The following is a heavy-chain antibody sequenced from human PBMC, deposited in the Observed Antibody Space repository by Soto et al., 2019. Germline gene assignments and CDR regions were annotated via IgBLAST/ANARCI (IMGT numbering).Heavy chain of an antibody. CDR3: ARETYRGSYHGYYSYGMDV. CDR1: GFTFSSYG. Sequence: QVQLVESGGGVVQPGRSLRLSCAASGFTFSSYGMHWVRQAPGKGLEWVAVIWYDGSNKYYADSVKGRFTISRDNSKNTLYLQMNSLRAEDTAVYYCARETYRGSYHGYYSYGMDVWGQGTTVTVSS. J-gene: IGHJ6*02. CDR2: IWYDGSNK. D-gene: IGHD1-26*01. V-gene: IGHV3-33*01.